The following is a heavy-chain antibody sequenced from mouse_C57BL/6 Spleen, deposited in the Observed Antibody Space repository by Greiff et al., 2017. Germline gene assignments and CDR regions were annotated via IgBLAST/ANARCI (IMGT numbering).Heavy chain of an antibody. D-gene: IGHD2-1*01. Sequence: VQLQQSGPVLVKPGASVKMSCKASGYTFTDYYMNWVKQSHGKSLEWIGVINPYNGGTSYNQKFQGKATLTVDKSSSTAYMELNSRTSEDSAVYYCAFPLYCGNPGFSYWGQGTLVTVS. CDR3: AFPLYCGNPGFSY. CDR2: INPYNGGT. J-gene: IGHJ3*01. V-gene: IGHV1-19*01. CDR1: GYTFTDYY.